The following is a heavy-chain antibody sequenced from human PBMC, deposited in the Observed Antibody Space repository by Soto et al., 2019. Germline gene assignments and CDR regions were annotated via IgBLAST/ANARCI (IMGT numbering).Heavy chain of an antibody. V-gene: IGHV4-59*08. D-gene: IGHD2-15*01. Sequence: SETLSLTCAVSGGSISSYYWSWIRQPQGKGLEWIGSIYYSGSTNYNPSLKSRVTISVDTSKSQFSLKLSSVTAADTAVYYCARLPPVVAATFYAFDIWGQGTMVTVSS. CDR1: GGSISSYY. J-gene: IGHJ3*02. CDR2: IYYSGST. CDR3: ARLPPVVAATFYAFDI.